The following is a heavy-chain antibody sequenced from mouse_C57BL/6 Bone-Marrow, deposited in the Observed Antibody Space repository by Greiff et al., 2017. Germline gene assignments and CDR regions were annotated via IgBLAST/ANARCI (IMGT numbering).Heavy chain of an antibody. J-gene: IGHJ2*01. CDR3: ARDGYYFDD. Sequence: EVKLQESGPGLVKPSQSLSLTCSVTGYSITSGYYWNWIRQFPGNKLEWMGYISYDGSNNYNPSLKNRISITRDTSKNQFFLKLNSVTTADTATYYCARDGYYFDDWGQGTTLTVSS. CDR1: GYSITSGYY. D-gene: IGHD2-2*01. CDR2: ISYDGSN. V-gene: IGHV3-6*01.